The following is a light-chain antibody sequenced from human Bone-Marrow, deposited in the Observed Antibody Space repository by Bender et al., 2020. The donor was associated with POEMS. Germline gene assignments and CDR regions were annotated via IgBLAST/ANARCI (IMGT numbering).Light chain of an antibody. J-gene: IGLJ2*01. CDR1: SSNIGAHA. Sequence: QSVLTQPPSASGTPGQRVTISCSGGSSNIGAHAVNWYQHLPGTAPKLLIYSSHRRPSEVPDRFSGSRSGTSASLAISGLQSEDEGDYYCCSYAGTSTIFGGGTKLTVL. CDR2: SSH. CDR3: CSYAGTSTI. V-gene: IGLV1-44*01.